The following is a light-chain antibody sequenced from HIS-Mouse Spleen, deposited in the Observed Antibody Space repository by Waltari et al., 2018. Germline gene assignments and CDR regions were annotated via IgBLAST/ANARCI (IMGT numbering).Light chain of an antibody. J-gene: IGLJ3*02. Sequence: QSALTQPASVSGSPGQSITIPCTGTSRDVGSYNLFSWYQQHPGNAPKLLIYEGSKRPSGVSNRFSGSKSGNTASLTISGLQAEDEADYYCCSYAGSSTWVFGGGTKLTVL. CDR3: CSYAGSSTWV. V-gene: IGLV2-23*01. CDR2: EGS. CDR1: SRDVGSYNL.